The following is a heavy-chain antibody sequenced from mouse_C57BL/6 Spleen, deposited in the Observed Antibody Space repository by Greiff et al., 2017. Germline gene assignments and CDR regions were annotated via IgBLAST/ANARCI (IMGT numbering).Heavy chain of an antibody. D-gene: IGHD2-3*01. J-gene: IGHJ4*01. CDR1: GYAFSSSW. Sequence: QVQLQQSGPELVKPGASVKISCKASGYAFSSSWMNWVKQRPGKGLEWIGRIYPGDGDTNYNGKFKGKATLTADKSSSTAYMQLSSLTSEDSAVYYCAREGGYYDYYAIDYWGQGTSVTVSS. CDR3: AREGGYYDYYAIDY. V-gene: IGHV1-82*01. CDR2: IYPGDGDT.